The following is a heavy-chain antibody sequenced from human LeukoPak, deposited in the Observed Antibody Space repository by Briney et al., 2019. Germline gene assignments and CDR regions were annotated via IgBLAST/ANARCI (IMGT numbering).Heavy chain of an antibody. D-gene: IGHD2-2*01. Sequence: PGGSLRLSCAVSGFIFSNYAMNWVRQAQGKGLEWVSAISGSGGSTYYADSVKGRFTISRDNSKNTLYLQMGSLRPEDMGVYYCVREERGQAMDYWGQGTLVTVSS. J-gene: IGHJ4*02. CDR1: GFIFSNYA. CDR2: ISGSGGST. V-gene: IGHV3-23*01. CDR3: VREERGQAMDY.